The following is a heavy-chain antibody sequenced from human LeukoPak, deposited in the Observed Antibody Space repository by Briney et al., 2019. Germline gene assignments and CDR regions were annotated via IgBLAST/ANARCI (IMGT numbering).Heavy chain of an antibody. V-gene: IGHV4-61*08. CDR2: IYYSGST. CDR3: AKMTYYYDSSGYYYSGYYYGMDV. Sequence: SETLSLTCTVSGGSISSGGYYWSWIRQPPGKGLEWIGYIYYSGSTNYNPSLKSRVTISVDTSKNQFSLKLSSVTAADTAVYYCAKMTYYYDSSGYYYSGYYYGMDVWGQGTTVTVSS. J-gene: IGHJ6*02. D-gene: IGHD3-22*01. CDR1: GGSISSGGYY.